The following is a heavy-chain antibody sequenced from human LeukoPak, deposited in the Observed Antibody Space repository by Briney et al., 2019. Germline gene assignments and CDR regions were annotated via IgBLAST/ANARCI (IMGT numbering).Heavy chain of an antibody. Sequence: ASVKVSCKASGYTFTSYYMNWVRQAPGQGLEWMGIINPSGGSTSYAQKFQGRVTMTRDMSTSTVYMELSSLRSEDTAVYYCARAAYYYDSSGYRFDYWGQGTLVTVSS. D-gene: IGHD3-22*01. CDR2: INPSGGST. CDR1: GYTFTSYY. J-gene: IGHJ4*02. V-gene: IGHV1-46*01. CDR3: ARAAYYYDSSGYRFDY.